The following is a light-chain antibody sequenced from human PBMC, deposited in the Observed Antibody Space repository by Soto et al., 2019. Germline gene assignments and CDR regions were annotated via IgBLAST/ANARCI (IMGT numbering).Light chain of an antibody. CDR1: QSTSSY. CDR2: QAS. Sequence: DIQMTQSPSTLSASVGDRVTITCRASQSTSSYLAWYQQKPGKAPKLLIYQASSVENGVPSRFSGSGSGTEFTLTISSLQPDDFATYYCQQYNSYSRTFGQGTKVDIK. CDR3: QQYNSYSRT. J-gene: IGKJ1*01. V-gene: IGKV1-5*03.